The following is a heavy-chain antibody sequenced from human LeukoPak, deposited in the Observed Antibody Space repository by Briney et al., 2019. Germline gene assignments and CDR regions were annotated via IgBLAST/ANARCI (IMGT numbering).Heavy chain of an antibody. Sequence: GGSLRLSCGASGLTFSRYWMSWVRQAPGKGLEWVANINQDGSQENYVDSVKGRFTISRDNAKNSLYLQVNSLRAEDTAVYYCVTGDHGDYWGQGTLVTVSS. V-gene: IGHV3-7*01. CDR3: VTGDHGDY. CDR2: INQDGSQE. CDR1: GLTFSRYW. J-gene: IGHJ4*02. D-gene: IGHD2-21*01.